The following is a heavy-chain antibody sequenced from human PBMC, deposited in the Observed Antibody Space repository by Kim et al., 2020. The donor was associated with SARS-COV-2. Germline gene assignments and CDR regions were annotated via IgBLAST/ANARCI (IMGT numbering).Heavy chain of an antibody. CDR3: ASRYSSGWSFDY. D-gene: IGHD6-19*01. J-gene: IGHJ4*02. V-gene: IGHV4-4*02. Sequence: LRETLSLTCAVSGGSISSSNWWSWVRQPPGKGLEWIGEIYHSGSTNYNPSLKSRVTISVDKSKNQFSLKLSSVTAADTAVYYCASRYSSGWSFDYWGQGTLVTVSS. CDR1: GGSISSSNW. CDR2: IYHSGST.